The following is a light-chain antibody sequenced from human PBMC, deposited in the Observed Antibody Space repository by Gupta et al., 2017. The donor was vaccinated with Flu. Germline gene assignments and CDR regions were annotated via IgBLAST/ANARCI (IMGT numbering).Light chain of an antibody. CDR1: QSIRSW. CDR3: PQYDSYSLT. J-gene: IGKJ4*01. CDR2: KAS. V-gene: IGKV1-5*03. Sequence: DIQRSHSPSTLSVSVGDRVTITCRASQSIRSWLAGYQQKPGKAPNLLIYKASSLESGVPSRGSGSGSGTEFTLTINSLQPDDFATYDCPQYDSYSLTFGGGTEVEIQ.